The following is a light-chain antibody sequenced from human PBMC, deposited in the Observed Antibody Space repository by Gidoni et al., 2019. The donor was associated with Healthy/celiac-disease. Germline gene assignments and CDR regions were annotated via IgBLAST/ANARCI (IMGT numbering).Light chain of an antibody. J-gene: IGKJ1*01. CDR3: LQDYNYPT. CDR2: AAS. CDR1: QGIRND. V-gene: IGKV1-6*01. Sequence: AIQMTQSPSSLSAFVGDRVTITCRASQGIRNDLGWYQQKPGKAPKLLIYAASSLQSGVPSRFSGSGSGTDFTLTISSLQPEDFATYYCLQDYNYPTFGQGTKVEIK.